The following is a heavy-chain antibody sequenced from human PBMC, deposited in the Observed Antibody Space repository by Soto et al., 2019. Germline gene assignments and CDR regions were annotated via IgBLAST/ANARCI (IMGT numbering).Heavy chain of an antibody. Sequence: SETLSLTCSVSGGSVNNRTYYWSWIRQPPGKRLEWIGYVYYSGTTNYNPSLKSRVSISADTSKNQFSLSLSSVTAADTALYYCARTTAVPNTLRSRYYFDYWGQGTLVTVSS. CDR2: VYYSGTT. J-gene: IGHJ4*02. CDR1: GGSVNNRTYY. V-gene: IGHV4-61*01. CDR3: ARTTAVPNTLRSRYYFDY. D-gene: IGHD4-17*01.